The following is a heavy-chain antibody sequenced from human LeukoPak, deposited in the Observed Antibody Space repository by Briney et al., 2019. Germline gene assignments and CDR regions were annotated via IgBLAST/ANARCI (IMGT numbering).Heavy chain of an antibody. V-gene: IGHV4-34*01. CDR1: GGSFSGYY. CDR3: ARTIRYCSGGSCYSAIDY. Sequence: SETLSLTCAVYGGSFSGYYWSWIRQPPGKGLEWIGEINHSGSTNYNPSLKSRVTISVDTSKNQFSLKLSSVTAADTAVYYCARTIRYCSGGSCYSAIDYWGQGTLVTVSS. J-gene: IGHJ4*02. D-gene: IGHD2-15*01. CDR2: INHSGST.